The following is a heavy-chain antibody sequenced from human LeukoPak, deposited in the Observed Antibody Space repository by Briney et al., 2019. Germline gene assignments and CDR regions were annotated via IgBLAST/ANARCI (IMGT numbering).Heavy chain of an antibody. D-gene: IGHD5-12*01. CDR1: GYTFTSYY. V-gene: IGHV1-46*01. Sequence: ASVKVSCKASGYTFTSYYMHWVRQAPRQGLEWMGIINPSGGSTSYAQKFQGRVTMTRDMSTSTVYMELSSLRSENTAVYYCARDSGGGYDSGAVYWGQGTLVTVSS. CDR2: INPSGGST. J-gene: IGHJ4*02. CDR3: ARDSGGGYDSGAVY.